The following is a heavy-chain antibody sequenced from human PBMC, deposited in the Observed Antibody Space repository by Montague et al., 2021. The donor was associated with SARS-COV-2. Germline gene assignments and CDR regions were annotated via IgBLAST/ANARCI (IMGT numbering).Heavy chain of an antibody. CDR1: GGSFSDNF. CDR3: ARIGYEDRSGFSEFVCWFDP. J-gene: IGHJ5*02. D-gene: IGHD3-22*01. V-gene: IGHV4-34*10. Sequence: SEALSLTCAVSGGSFSDNFWTWIRQTPGKGLEWIGEINRSGSTNYNLSLKSRLSISIDTSKTQFYLNLRSATAADTAIYYCARIGYEDRSGFSEFVCWFDPWGPGTLVTVSS. CDR2: INRSGST.